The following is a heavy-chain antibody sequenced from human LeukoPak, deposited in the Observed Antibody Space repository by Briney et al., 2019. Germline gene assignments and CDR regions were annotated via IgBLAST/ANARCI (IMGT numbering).Heavy chain of an antibody. CDR3: ARSGTTAGRPYYFDY. D-gene: IGHD1-7*01. Sequence: PGGSLRLSCAASGFSFSYSAMHWVRQAPGKGLEWVAFIRYDGSNKYYADSVKGRFTISRDNSKNTLYLQMNSLRAEDTAVYYCARSGTTAGRPYYFDYWGQGTLVTVSS. CDR2: IRYDGSNK. J-gene: IGHJ4*02. CDR1: GFSFSYSA. V-gene: IGHV3-30*02.